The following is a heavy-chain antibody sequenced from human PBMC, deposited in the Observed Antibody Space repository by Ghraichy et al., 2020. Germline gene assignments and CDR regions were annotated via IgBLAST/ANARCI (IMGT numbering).Heavy chain of an antibody. CDR2: INHSGST. CDR3: ARGFSPFWSGYLASVGWFDP. V-gene: IGHV4-34*01. CDR1: GGSFSGYY. Sequence: SETLSLTCAVYGGSFSGYYWIWIRQPPGKGLEWIGEINHSGSTNYNPSLKSRVTISVDTSKNQFSLKLSSVTAADTAVYYCARGFSPFWSGYLASVGWFDPWGQGTLVTVSS. D-gene: IGHD3-3*01. J-gene: IGHJ5*02.